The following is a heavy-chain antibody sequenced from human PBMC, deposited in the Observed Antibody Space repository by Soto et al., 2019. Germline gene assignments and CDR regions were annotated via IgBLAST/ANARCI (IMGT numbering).Heavy chain of an antibody. CDR1: GFTFSGYG. Sequence: VQLVESGGGVVQPGRSLRLSCVGSGFTFSGYGMHWVRQAPGKGLEWVAVISHYDGRYKNYADSVNGRLTMYRHQSKNKVYLQMNSLRADDTAVYYCASDRDLYFDYWGQGTLVSVSS. CDR3: ASDRDLYFDY. J-gene: IGHJ4*02. V-gene: IGHV3-30*03. CDR2: ISHYDGRYK.